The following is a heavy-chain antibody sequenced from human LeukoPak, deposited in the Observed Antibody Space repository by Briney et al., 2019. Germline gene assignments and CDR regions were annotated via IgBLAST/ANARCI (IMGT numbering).Heavy chain of an antibody. V-gene: IGHV3-53*01. J-gene: IGHJ4*02. CDR1: GFAVSSNY. D-gene: IGHD2-15*01. Sequence: QSGGSLRLSCAASGFAVSSNYMSWVRQAPGKGLEWVSVIYSGGSTCYADSVKGRFTISRDNSKNTLYLQMNSLRAEDTAVYYCARAGLYCSGGSCYHFDYWGQGTLVTVSS. CDR3: ARAGLYCSGGSCYHFDY. CDR2: IYSGGST.